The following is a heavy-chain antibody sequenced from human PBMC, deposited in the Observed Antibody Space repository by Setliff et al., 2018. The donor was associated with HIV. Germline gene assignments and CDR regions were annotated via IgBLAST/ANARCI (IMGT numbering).Heavy chain of an antibody. J-gene: IGHJ4*02. Sequence: PSETLSLTCAVYGGSLSGFYWTFIRQSPGKGLEWIGEVTHSGSTTYDPSLKGRITISVDTSKNQFSLKLTSVTAADMGVYYCARGRKKTLAVSGTRYFDFWGQGTLVTV. D-gene: IGHD6-19*01. CDR3: ARGRKKTLAVSGTRYFDF. V-gene: IGHV4-34*01. CDR1: GGSLSGFY. CDR2: VTHSGST.